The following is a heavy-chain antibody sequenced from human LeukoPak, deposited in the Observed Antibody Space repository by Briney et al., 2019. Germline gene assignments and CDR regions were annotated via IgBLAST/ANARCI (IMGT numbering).Heavy chain of an antibody. Sequence: GGSLRLSCAASGFTFSSYSMNWVRQAPGKGLEWVSSISSSSSYIYYADSVKGRFTISRDNAKNSLYLQMNSLRAEDTAVYYCAKGLLHPPPPPSFDPWGQGTLVTVSS. J-gene: IGHJ5*02. V-gene: IGHV3-21*01. D-gene: IGHD2-15*01. CDR2: ISSSSSYI. CDR3: AKGLLHPPPPPSFDP. CDR1: GFTFSSYS.